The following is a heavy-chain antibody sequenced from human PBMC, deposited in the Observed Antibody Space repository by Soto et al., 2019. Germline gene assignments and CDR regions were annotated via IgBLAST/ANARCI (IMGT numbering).Heavy chain of an antibody. V-gene: IGHV4-4*02. CDR2: IHHTGYT. Sequence: QVQLQESGPGLVKPSGTLSLTCAVSGGSISSNNWWSWVRQPPGKGLEWIAEIHHTGYTNYNPSLKSRVTISLDKSTNQFSLNLISVTAAATAVYYCAKIDSTPNDFWGQGTLVTVSS. J-gene: IGHJ4*02. D-gene: IGHD3-22*01. CDR1: GGSISSNNW. CDR3: AKIDSTPNDF.